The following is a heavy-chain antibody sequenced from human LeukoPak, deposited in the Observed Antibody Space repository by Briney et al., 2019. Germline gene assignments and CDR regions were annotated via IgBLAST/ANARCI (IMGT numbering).Heavy chain of an antibody. CDR1: GGSISSYY. CDR2: IYTSGST. J-gene: IGHJ3*02. Sequence: SETLSLTCTVSGGSISSYYWSWIRQPAGKGLEWIGRIYTSGSTNYNPSLKSRVTISVDTSKNHFSLNLSSVTAADTAVYYCARGSELSVTGAFDIWGQGTMVTVSS. CDR3: ARGSELSVTGAFDI. D-gene: IGHD4-17*01. V-gene: IGHV4-4*07.